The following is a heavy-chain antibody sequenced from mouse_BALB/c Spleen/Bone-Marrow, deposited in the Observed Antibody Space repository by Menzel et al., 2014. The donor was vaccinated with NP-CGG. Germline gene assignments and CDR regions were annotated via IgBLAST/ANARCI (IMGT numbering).Heavy chain of an antibody. CDR3: GRGAKKYGNYLDY. CDR2: INPYNGET. J-gene: IGHJ2*01. CDR1: GYSFTGYF. Sequence: VQLQQSGPELVKPGASVKISCKASGYSFTGYFMNWVKQSHGKSLEWIGRINPYNGETFYNQKLKGKATLTADKSSSTAHMEFLSLTSEDSAVYYCGRGAKKYGNYLDYWGRGTTLTVSS. D-gene: IGHD2-10*02. V-gene: IGHV1-37*01.